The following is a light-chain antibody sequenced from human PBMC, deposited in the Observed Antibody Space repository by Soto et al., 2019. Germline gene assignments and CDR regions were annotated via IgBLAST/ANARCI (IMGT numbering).Light chain of an antibody. V-gene: IGLV3-9*01. Sequence: SYELTQPLSVSVALGQTARITCGGNNIGSKNVHWYLQKPGQAPVLVLYRDSNRPSGIPERFSGSNSGNTATLTISRAQAGDEADDYCQVWDSSTVVFGGGTQLTVL. J-gene: IGLJ2*01. CDR3: QVWDSSTVV. CDR2: RDS. CDR1: NIGSKN.